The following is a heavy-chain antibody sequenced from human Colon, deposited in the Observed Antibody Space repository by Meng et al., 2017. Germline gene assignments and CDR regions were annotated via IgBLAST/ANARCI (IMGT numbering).Heavy chain of an antibody. CDR2: IYTADGNR. Sequence: QVPLVPSGAELKKPGASVKVSCQASGYSFTSYGMHWLRQAPGQRPEWMGWIYTADGNRRYSQRFQDRLTITSDTFARTAYMELSSLRSEDTAVYFCARDERGGPYYFDYWGQGTLVTVSS. J-gene: IGHJ4*02. CDR3: ARDERGGPYYFDY. V-gene: IGHV1-3*04. CDR1: GYSFTSYG.